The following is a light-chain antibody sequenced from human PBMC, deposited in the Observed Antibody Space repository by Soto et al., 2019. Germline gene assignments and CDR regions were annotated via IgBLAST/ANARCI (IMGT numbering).Light chain of an antibody. Sequence: QSALPQPASVSGSPGQSSTISCTGTSSDVGGYNYVSWYQQHPGKAPKLMIYEVSNRPSGVSSRFSGSKSGNTASLTISGLQAEDEADYYCNSYTSSSTLVFGTGTKLTVL. J-gene: IGLJ1*01. CDR1: SSDVGGYNY. CDR3: NSYTSSSTLV. CDR2: EVS. V-gene: IGLV2-14*01.